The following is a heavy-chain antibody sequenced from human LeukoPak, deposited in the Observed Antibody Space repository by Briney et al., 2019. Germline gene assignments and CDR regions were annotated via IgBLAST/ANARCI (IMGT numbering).Heavy chain of an antibody. J-gene: IGHJ6*03. CDR3: ARRPIGYYYYYMDV. Sequence: ASVKASCKTSGYTFTSYGISWMRQAPGQRLEWMGWISAYNGDTNFARKFQGRVTMTTDRSTSTAYMELSSLRSDDTAVYYCARRPIGYYYYYMDVWGKGTTVTVSS. D-gene: IGHD3-16*02. V-gene: IGHV1-18*01. CDR2: ISAYNGDT. CDR1: GYTFTSYG.